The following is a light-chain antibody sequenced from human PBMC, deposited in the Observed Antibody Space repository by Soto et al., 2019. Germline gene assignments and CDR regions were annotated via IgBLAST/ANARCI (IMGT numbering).Light chain of an antibody. CDR2: GNS. V-gene: IGLV1-40*01. CDR3: QSYDISLSVV. Sequence: QAVVPQPPSVSGAPGQRVTISCTGSSSNIGAGYGVHWYQQLPGTAPKLLIYGNSNRPSGVPDRFSGSKSGTSASLAITGLQAEDEADYYCQSYDISLSVVFGGGTKLTVL. J-gene: IGLJ2*01. CDR1: SSNIGAGYG.